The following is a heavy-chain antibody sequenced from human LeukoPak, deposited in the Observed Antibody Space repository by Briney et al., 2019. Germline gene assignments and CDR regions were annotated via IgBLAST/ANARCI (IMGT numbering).Heavy chain of an antibody. D-gene: IGHD1-14*01. CDR1: GFTFSSYG. J-gene: IGHJ4*02. CDR3: LLGPEPYYFDY. Sequence: GGSLRLSCAASGFTFSSYGMHWVRQAPGKGLEWVAVISYDGSNKYYADPVKGRFTISRDNSKNTLYLQMNSLRAEDTAVYYCLLGPEPYYFDYWGQGTLVTVSS. V-gene: IGHV3-30*03. CDR2: ISYDGSNK.